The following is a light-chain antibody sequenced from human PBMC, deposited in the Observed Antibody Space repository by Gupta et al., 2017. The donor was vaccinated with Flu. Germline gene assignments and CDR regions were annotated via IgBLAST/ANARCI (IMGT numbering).Light chain of an antibody. CDR3: KQGKHWPFT. V-gene: IGKV2-30*01. J-gene: IGKJ3*01. Sequence: YSYGNTYLNWFHERRGRCAGRLINKCFDRDSGVPDRYSGSGSGSDFTLEISRVEAEDVGVYLCKQGKHWPFTFGHGTKVDTK. CDR1: YSYGNTY. CDR2: KCF.